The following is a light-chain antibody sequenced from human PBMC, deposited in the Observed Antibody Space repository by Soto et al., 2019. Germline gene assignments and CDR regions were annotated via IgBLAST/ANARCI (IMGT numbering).Light chain of an antibody. CDR2: AAS. CDR3: QYLNSFPLT. Sequence: DIQMTQSPSSLSASVGDRVTITCRASQGITYYLAWYQQKPGKVPKLLIYAASTLQSGVPSRFSGGGSGADFTLTISSLQPEDVATYYCQYLNSFPLTFGGGTKVELK. V-gene: IGKV1-27*01. CDR1: QGITYY. J-gene: IGKJ4*01.